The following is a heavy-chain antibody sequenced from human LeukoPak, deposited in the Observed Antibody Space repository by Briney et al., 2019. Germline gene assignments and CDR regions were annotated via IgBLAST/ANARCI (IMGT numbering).Heavy chain of an antibody. CDR3: AREYYYDSSGGPFDY. CDR2: ISSSGSTI. Sequence: GGSLRLSCAASGFTFIDYYMSWIRQAPGKGLEWVSYISSSGSTIYYADSVKGRFTISRDNAKNSLYLQMNSLRAEDTAVYYCAREYYYDSSGGPFDYWGQGTLVTVSS. J-gene: IGHJ4*02. CDR1: GFTFIDYY. V-gene: IGHV3-11*01. D-gene: IGHD3-22*01.